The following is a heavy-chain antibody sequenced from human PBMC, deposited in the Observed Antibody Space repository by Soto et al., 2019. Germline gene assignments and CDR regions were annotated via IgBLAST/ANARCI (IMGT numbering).Heavy chain of an antibody. CDR1: GFTFINYY. V-gene: IGHV1-46*01. CDR3: ARDNSHQPTCWLDP. CDR2: INPSGDST. D-gene: IGHD2-2*01. Sequence: ASVQVSCKASGFTFINYYMHWVRQASGQGLEWMGVINPSGDSTNYAQKFQGRVTMTRDTSTSTVYMDLSSLRSEDTAVYYCARDNSHQPTCWLDPWGQATLVTVSS. J-gene: IGHJ5*02.